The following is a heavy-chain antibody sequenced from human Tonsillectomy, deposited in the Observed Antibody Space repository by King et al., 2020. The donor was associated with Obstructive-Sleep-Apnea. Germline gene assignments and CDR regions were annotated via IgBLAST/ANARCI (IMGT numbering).Heavy chain of an antibody. CDR2: TRHDGSET. D-gene: IGHD3-16*01. J-gene: IGHJ4*02. Sequence: VQLVESGGGVVQPGRSLRLSCASSGFIFSDYGMYWVRQAPGKGLEWVAFTRHDGSETYYADSVKGRFTISRDNSKNTLSLQMNSLRAEDTAIYYCAGGRIDYWGQGTLVTVSS. CDR3: AGGRIDY. V-gene: IGHV3-30*02. CDR1: GFIFSDYG.